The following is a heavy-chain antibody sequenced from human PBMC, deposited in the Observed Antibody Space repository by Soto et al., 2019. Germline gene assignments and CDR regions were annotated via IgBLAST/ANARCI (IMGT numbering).Heavy chain of an antibody. V-gene: IGHV3-53*04. CDR1: GFTVSSNY. D-gene: IGHD3-3*01. CDR3: ARSYYDFWSGYYSGYYFDY. Sequence: EVQLVESGGGLVQPGGSLRLSCAASGFTVSSNYMSWVRQAPGKGLEWVSVIYSGGSTYYADSVKGRFTISRHKSKNTLYLQMNSLRAEDTAVYYCARSYYDFWSGYYSGYYFDYWGQGTLVTVSS. J-gene: IGHJ4*02. CDR2: IYSGGST.